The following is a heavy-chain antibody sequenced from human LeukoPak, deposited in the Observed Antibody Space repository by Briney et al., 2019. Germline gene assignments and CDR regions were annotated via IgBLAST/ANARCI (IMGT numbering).Heavy chain of an antibody. J-gene: IGHJ4*02. CDR3: AREARGPLWLDYFDY. Sequence: ASVKVSCKASGYTFTNYAMHWVRQAPGQRLEWMGWINPGNGNTIYSQNFQGRATVTRDTSATTAYMELSSLRSEDTAVYYCAREARGPLWLDYFDYWGQGTLVTVPS. V-gene: IGHV1-3*01. CDR2: INPGNGNT. CDR1: GYTFTNYA. D-gene: IGHD5-18*01.